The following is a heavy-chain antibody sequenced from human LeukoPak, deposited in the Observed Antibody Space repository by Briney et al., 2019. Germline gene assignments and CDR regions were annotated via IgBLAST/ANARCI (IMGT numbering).Heavy chain of an antibody. V-gene: IGHV1-18*01. CDR1: GYTFTSYG. CDR3: ARGPRIVVVPAASHFDI. CDR2: ISAYNGNT. J-gene: IGHJ3*02. D-gene: IGHD2-2*01. Sequence: ASVNVSCKASGYTFTSYGISWMRQPPGQGLEWMGRISAYNGNTNYAQKLQGRVTMTTDTSTSTAYMELRSLRSDDTGVYYCARGPRIVVVPAASHFDIWGQGTMVTVSS.